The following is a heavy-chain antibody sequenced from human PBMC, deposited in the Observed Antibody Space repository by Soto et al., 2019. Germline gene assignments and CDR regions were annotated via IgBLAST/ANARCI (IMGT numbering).Heavy chain of an antibody. CDR1: GYTFTGYY. V-gene: IGHV1-2*04. CDR3: ACFRGRSASCNHYRMDV. CDR2: INPNSGGT. D-gene: IGHD2-2*01. Sequence: ASVKVSCKASGYTFTGYYMHWVRQAPGQGLEWMGWINPNSGGTNYAQKFQGWVTMTRDTSISTAYMELSRLRSDDTAVYYCACFRGRSASCNHYRMDVWGQGTTVTVSS. J-gene: IGHJ6*02.